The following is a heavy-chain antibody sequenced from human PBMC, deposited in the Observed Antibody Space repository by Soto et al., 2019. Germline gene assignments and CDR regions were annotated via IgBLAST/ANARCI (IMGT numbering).Heavy chain of an antibody. Sequence: PGGSLRLSCAASGFTFGSFAMSWVRQAPGKGLEWVSAMRSSDGTTFYAESVKGRFTISRDNSKNTLYLQMNSLRAEDTAVYYCGKDRRSITMVRGWPYMDVWGKGTTVTVSS. V-gene: IGHV3-23*01. CDR3: GKDRRSITMVRGWPYMDV. J-gene: IGHJ6*03. CDR1: GFTFGSFA. D-gene: IGHD3-10*01. CDR2: MRSSDGTT.